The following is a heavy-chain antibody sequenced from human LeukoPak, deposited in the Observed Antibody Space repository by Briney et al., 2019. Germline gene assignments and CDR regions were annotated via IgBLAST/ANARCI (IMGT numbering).Heavy chain of an antibody. CDR2: IYSGGST. CDR1: GFTFSSYA. CDR3: ASATLTLLDY. J-gene: IGHJ4*02. Sequence: GGSLRLSCAASGFTFSSYAMSWVRQAPGKGLEWVSVIYSGGSTYYADSVKGRFTISRDNSKNTLYLQMNSLRAEDTAVYYCASATLTLLDYWGQGTLVTVSS. D-gene: IGHD1-26*01. V-gene: IGHV3-53*01.